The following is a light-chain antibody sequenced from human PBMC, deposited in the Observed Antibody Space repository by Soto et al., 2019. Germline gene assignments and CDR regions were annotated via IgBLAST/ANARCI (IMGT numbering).Light chain of an antibody. V-gene: IGLV2-14*01. J-gene: IGLJ2*01. CDR1: SSDVGGYNY. CDR2: DVS. CDR3: SSYTSSSVV. Sequence: QSALTQPASVSGSPGQSITISCTGTSSDVGGYNYVSWYQQHPGKAPKLMIYDVSNRPSGVSNRFSGSKSGNTASLTISGRQAEGEADYYCSSYTSSSVVFGGGAKLPVL.